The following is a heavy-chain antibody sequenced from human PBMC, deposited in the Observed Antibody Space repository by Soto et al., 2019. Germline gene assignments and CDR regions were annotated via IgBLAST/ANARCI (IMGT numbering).Heavy chain of an antibody. J-gene: IGHJ5*02. CDR2: IYYSGST. Sequence: PSETLSLTCTVSGGSIGSSNYYWGWIRQPPGKGLEWIGSIYYSGSTYYNPSLKSRVTISVDTSKNQFSLKLSSVTAADTAVYHCARLRWNDVGCFDPWGQGTLVTVSS. CDR3: ARLRWNDVGCFDP. D-gene: IGHD1-1*01. V-gene: IGHV4-39*01. CDR1: GGSIGSSNYY.